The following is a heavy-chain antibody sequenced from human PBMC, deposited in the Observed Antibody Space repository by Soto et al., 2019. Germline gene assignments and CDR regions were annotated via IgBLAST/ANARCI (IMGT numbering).Heavy chain of an antibody. CDR2: ISGSGGST. CDR1: GFTFSSYA. CDR3: AKVGEGTDRQQWLVPPGY. D-gene: IGHD6-19*01. V-gene: IGHV3-23*01. J-gene: IGHJ4*02. Sequence: PGGSLRLSCAASGFTFSSYAMSCVRQAPGKGLEWVSAISGSGGSTYYADSVKGRFTISRDNSKNTLYLQMNSLRAEDTAVYYCAKVGEGTDRQQWLVPPGYWGQGTLVTSPQ.